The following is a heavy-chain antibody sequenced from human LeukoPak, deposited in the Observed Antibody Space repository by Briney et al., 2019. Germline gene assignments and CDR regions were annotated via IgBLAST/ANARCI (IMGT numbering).Heavy chain of an antibody. CDR2: ISYDGSNK. CDR3: AKDWSSSWSLDY. J-gene: IGHJ4*02. D-gene: IGHD6-13*01. Sequence: GGSLRLSCAASGFTFRRNGMHWVRQAPGKGLEWVAVISYDGSNKYYADSVKGRFTISRDNSKNTLYLQMNSQRDEDTAVYYCAKDWSSSWSLDYWGQGALVTVSS. V-gene: IGHV3-30*18. CDR1: GFTFRRNG.